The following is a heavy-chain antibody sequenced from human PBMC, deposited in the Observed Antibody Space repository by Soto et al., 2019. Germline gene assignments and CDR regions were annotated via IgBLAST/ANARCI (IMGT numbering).Heavy chain of an antibody. CDR1: GFSSSAYG. CDR3: AKVWSDYGSGSYFDY. J-gene: IGHJ4*02. Sequence: PGGSLRLSCAASGFSSSAYGMHWARQAPGKGLEWVALISYDGSNKKYADSVKGRFTISRDNSKSTLYLQLNSLRAEDTAVYYCAKVWSDYGSGSYFDYWGQGTWSPSPQ. CDR2: ISYDGSNK. V-gene: IGHV3-30*18. D-gene: IGHD3-10*01.